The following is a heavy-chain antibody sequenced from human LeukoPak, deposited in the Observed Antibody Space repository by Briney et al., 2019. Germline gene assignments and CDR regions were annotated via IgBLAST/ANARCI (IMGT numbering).Heavy chain of an antibody. CDR3: ARRALPPAYCGGDCFDAFDI. CDR1: GYRFTSYW. CDR2: IDPSDSYT. J-gene: IGHJ3*02. Sequence: GESLKISCKGSGYRFTSYWISWVRQMPGKGLEWMGRIDPSDSYTNYSPSFQGHVTISADKSISTAYLQWSSLKASDTAMYYCARRALPPAYCGGDCFDAFDIWGQGTMVTVSS. D-gene: IGHD2-21*02. V-gene: IGHV5-10-1*01.